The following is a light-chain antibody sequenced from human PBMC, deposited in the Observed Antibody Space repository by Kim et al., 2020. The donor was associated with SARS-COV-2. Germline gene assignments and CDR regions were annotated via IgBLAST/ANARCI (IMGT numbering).Light chain of an antibody. CDR1: GIVIKS. V-gene: IGLV3-21*04. CDR3: QVWDSSSDHRVV. Sequence: PGQRARIPCGRHGIVIKSVLWYQQRPGHAPVLVISYDSDRPSGLPERLSGSNSGNTATLTISRVEAGDEADYCCQVWDSSSDHRVVFGGGTQLTVL. J-gene: IGLJ2*01. CDR2: YDS.